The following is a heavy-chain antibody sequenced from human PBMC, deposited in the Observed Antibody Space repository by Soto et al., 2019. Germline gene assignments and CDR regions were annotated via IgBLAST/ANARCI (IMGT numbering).Heavy chain of an antibody. CDR2: ISYDGSNK. D-gene: IGHD4-17*01. J-gene: IGHJ6*02. CDR1: GFTFSSYA. V-gene: IGHV3-30-3*01. CDR3: ARVGAQGTVTYYYYYYGMDV. Sequence: GGSLRLSCAASGFTFSSYAMHWVRQAPGKGLEWVAVISYDGSNKYYADSVKGRFTISRDNSKNTLYLQMNSLRAEDTAVYYCARVGAQGTVTYYYYYYGMDVWGQGTTVTVSS.